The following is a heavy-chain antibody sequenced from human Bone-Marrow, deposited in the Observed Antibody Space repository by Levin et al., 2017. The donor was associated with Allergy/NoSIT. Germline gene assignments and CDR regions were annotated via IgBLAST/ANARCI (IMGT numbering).Heavy chain of an antibody. D-gene: IGHD2-21*02. CDR3: ARAYIVVVTATDAFDI. V-gene: IGHV3-30-3*01. CDR1: GFTFSRYA. J-gene: IGHJ3*02. CDR2: ISYDGSKK. Sequence: SCAASGFTFSRYALHWVRQAPGKGLEWVALISYDGSKKYYADSVKGRFTISRDNAKNTLYLQMNSLRAEDTAVYYSARAYIVVVTATDAFDIWGQGTMVTVSA.